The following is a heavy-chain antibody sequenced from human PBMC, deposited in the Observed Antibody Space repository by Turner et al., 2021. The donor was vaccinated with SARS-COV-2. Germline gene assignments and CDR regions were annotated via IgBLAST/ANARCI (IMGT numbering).Heavy chain of an antibody. V-gene: IGHV3-48*01. Sequence: VQLVESGGGLVQPAGSLTFSCAASGFTFSSYSMNWVRQAPGKGMEWVSYISSSSSTIYYEDSVKGRFTISRDNAKNSLYLQMNSLRAEDTAVYYCAREGGYSYGPYYYGMDVWGQGTTVTVSS. CDR2: ISSSSSTI. CDR3: AREGGYSYGPYYYGMDV. J-gene: IGHJ6*02. D-gene: IGHD5-18*01. CDR1: GFTFSSYS.